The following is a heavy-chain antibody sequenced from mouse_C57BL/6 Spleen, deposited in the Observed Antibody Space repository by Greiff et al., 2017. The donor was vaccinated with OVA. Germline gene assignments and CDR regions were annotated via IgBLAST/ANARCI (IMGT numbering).Heavy chain of an antibody. CDR3: ARGTAQAF. V-gene: IGHV1-69*01. Sequence: VKLQQPGAELVMPGASVKLSCKASGYTFTSYWMHWVKQRPGQGLEWIGEIDPSDSYTNYNQKFKGKSTLTVDKSSSTAYMQLSSLTSEDSAVYYCARGTAQAFWGQGTLVTVSA. CDR1: GYTFTSYW. CDR2: IDPSDSYT. D-gene: IGHD3-2*02. J-gene: IGHJ3*01.